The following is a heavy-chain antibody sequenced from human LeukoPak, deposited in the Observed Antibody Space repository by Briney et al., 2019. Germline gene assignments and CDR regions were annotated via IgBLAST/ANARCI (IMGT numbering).Heavy chain of an antibody. CDR3: AKDPGRYGDYYFDY. CDR2: ISGSGGST. CDR1: GFTFSSYA. Sequence: GGSLRLSCAASGFTFSSYAMSWVRQAPGKGLEWVSAISGSGGSTYYAGSVKGRFTISRDNSKNTLYLQMNSLRAEDTAVYYCAKDPGRYGDYYFDYWGQGTLVTVSS. D-gene: IGHD4-17*01. V-gene: IGHV3-23*01. J-gene: IGHJ4*02.